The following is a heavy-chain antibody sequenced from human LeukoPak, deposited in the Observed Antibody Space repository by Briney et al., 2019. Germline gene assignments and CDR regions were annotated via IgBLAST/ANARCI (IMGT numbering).Heavy chain of an antibody. J-gene: IGHJ2*01. V-gene: IGHV4-39*07. CDR2: IYYSGST. Sequence: PSQTLSLTCTVSGSSISSSSYYWGWIRQPPGKGLEWIGSIYYSGSTYYNPSLKSRVTISVDTSKNQFSLKLSSVTAADTAVYYCARDRGGARRYFDLWGRGTLVTVSS. D-gene: IGHD3-10*01. CDR3: ARDRGGARRYFDL. CDR1: GSSISSSSYY.